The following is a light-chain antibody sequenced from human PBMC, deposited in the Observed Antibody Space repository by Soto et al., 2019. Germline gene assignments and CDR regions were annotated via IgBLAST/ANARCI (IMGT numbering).Light chain of an antibody. CDR2: AAS. CDR3: QQGYSTPIT. CDR1: QSISSY. V-gene: IGKV1-39*01. J-gene: IGKJ5*01. Sequence: DLPMTQSPSSLSASLGDRVAITCRASQSISSYLNWYQQKPGKAPKVLIYAASNLQSGVPSRFSGSGSGTDFALTISSLQPEDFATYYCQQGYSTPITFGQGTRLEIK.